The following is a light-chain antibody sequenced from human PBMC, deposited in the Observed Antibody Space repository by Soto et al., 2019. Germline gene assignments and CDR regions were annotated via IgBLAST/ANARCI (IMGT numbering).Light chain of an antibody. Sequence: SYELTQPPSVSVAPGKKARITCGGNNIGSKSVHWYQQKPGQAPVKVIYYDSDRPSGIPERFSGSNSGNTATLTISRVEAGDEADYYCQVWDRNSDHPVFGGGTKLTVL. CDR2: YDS. J-gene: IGLJ2*01. V-gene: IGLV3-21*04. CDR3: QVWDRNSDHPV. CDR1: NIGSKS.